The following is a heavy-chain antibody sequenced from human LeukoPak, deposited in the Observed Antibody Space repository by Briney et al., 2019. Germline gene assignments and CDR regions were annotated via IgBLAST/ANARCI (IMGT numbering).Heavy chain of an antibody. V-gene: IGHV4-59*08. CDR3: ARRLSYWFDP. CDR1: GGSISSYY. CDR2: IYYSGST. Sequence: SETLSLTCTVSGGSISSYYLSWIRQPPGKGLEGIGYIYYSGSTNYNPSLKSRVTISVDTSKNQFSLKLSSVTAADTAVYYCARRLSYWFDPWGQGTLVTVSS. J-gene: IGHJ5*02.